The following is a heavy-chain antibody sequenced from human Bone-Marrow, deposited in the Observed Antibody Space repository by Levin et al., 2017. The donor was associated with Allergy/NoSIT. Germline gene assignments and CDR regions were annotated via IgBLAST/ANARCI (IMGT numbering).Heavy chain of an antibody. CDR1: GFTFSFYA. D-gene: IGHD6-13*01. CDR3: ATDRSSWYRLDY. J-gene: IGHJ4*02. Sequence: PGGSLRLSCAASGFTFSFYAMHWVRQAPGKGLEWVGVISYDGTNKYYADSVKGRFTISRDNANNTLYLQMNSLRTEDTAVYYCATDRSSWYRLDYWGQGTLVTVSS. CDR2: ISYDGTNK. V-gene: IGHV3-30*04.